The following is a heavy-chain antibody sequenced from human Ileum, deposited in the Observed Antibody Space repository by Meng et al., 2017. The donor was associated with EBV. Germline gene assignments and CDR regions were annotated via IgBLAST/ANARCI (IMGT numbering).Heavy chain of an antibody. J-gene: IGHJ5*02. CDR1: GGSFNDYY. CDR3: ARYGRCNGNSFYCFDP. V-gene: IGHV4-34*01. D-gene: IGHD4-23*01. Sequence: QQEGTGLWKPSETLSLTCAVYGGSFNDYYWTWPRQPPGKGLEWIGEIDQSGYTKFNPSLSSRATISRDTSNNQFSLRLNSVTAADTALYYCARYGRCNGNSFYCFDPWGQGTLVTVSS. CDR2: IDQSGYT.